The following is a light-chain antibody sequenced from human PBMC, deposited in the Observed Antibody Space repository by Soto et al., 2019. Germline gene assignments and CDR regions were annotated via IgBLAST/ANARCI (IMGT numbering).Light chain of an antibody. V-gene: IGKV3-15*01. CDR3: QKHDGVPL. Sequence: IVMTQSPATLSVSPGERVTLSCRASQSVRSNLVWYQQRPGQAPRLLIYGASSRATGVPARFSGSGSGTEFTLTISSLQSEDIATYYCQKHDGVPLFGPGTKVEIK. CDR1: QSVRSN. CDR2: GAS. J-gene: IGKJ3*01.